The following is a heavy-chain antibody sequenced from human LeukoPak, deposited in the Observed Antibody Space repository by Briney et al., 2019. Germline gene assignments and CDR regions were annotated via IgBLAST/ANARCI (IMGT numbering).Heavy chain of an antibody. CDR3: ARSYYDFWSGYSSHFDY. D-gene: IGHD3-3*01. J-gene: IGHJ4*02. CDR2: INHSGST. CDR1: GGSFNGYY. V-gene: IGHV4-34*01. Sequence: PSETLSLTCAVYGGSFNGYYWGWIRQPPGKGLEWIGEINHSGSTNYNPSLKSRVTISVDTSKNQFSLKLSSVTAADTAVYYCARSYYDFWSGYSSHFDYWGQGTLVTVSS.